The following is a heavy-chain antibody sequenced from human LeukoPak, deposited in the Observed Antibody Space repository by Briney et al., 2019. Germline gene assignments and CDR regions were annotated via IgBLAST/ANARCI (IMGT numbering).Heavy chain of an antibody. J-gene: IGHJ4*02. V-gene: IGHV3-48*02. CDR3: ANNNWNDYDY. CDR2: ISSSSSTI. CDR1: GFTFSSYS. D-gene: IGHD1-20*01. Sequence: PGGSLRLSCAASGFTFSSYSMNWVRQAPGKGLEWVSYISSSSSTIYYADSVKGRVTISRDNAKNSLYLQMNSLRDEDTAVYYCANNNWNDYDYWGQGTLVTVSS.